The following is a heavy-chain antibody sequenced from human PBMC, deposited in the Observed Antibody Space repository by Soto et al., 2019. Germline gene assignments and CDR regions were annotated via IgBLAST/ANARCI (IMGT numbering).Heavy chain of an antibody. D-gene: IGHD2-15*01. V-gene: IGHV3-33*01. CDR3: VRYGAGDCSGGSCYRMDAFDI. CDR2: IWYDGSNK. J-gene: IGHJ3*02. Sequence: QVQLVESGGGVVQPGRSLRLSCAASGFTFSSYGMHWVRQAPGKGLEWVAVIWYDGSNKYYADSVKGRFTISRDNSKNTLYLQMNSLRAEDTAVYYCVRYGAGDCSGGSCYRMDAFDIWGQGTMVTVSS. CDR1: GFTFSSYG.